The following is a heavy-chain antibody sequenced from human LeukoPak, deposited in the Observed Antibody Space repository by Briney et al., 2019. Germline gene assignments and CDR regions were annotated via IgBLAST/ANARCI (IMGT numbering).Heavy chain of an antibody. CDR3: ARDYGSGSFRQRY. CDR1: GYTFTRND. V-gene: IGHV1-18*01. Sequence: ASVKVSCKTSGYTFTRNDINWVRQAPGQGLEWMGWISAYNGNTNYAQNLQGRVTMTTDTSTSTAYMELRSLRSDDTAVYFCARDYGSGSFRQRYWGQGTLVTVSS. CDR2: ISAYNGNT. J-gene: IGHJ4*02. D-gene: IGHD3-10*01.